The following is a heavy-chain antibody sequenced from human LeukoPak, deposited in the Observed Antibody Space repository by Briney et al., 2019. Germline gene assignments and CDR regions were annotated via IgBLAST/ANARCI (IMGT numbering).Heavy chain of an antibody. CDR1: GGSISSGYYY. CDR3: ARVQVAQTQLGAFDY. CDR2: IYHSGST. Sequence: PSQTLSLTCTVSGGSISSGYYYWSWIRQPPGKGLEWIGTIYHSGSTYYNPSLKSRVTISVDTSKNQFSLKLSSVTAADTAVYYCARVQVAQTQLGAFDYWGQGTLVTVSS. J-gene: IGHJ4*02. V-gene: IGHV4-39*07. D-gene: IGHD3-16*01.